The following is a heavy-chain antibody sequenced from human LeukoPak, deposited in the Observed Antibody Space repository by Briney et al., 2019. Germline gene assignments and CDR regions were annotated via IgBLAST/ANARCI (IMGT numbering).Heavy chain of an antibody. V-gene: IGHV3-30*18. CDR1: GFTFNSYA. D-gene: IGHD6-19*01. CDR2: ISYGGSNK. J-gene: IGHJ4*02. CDR3: AKDRDSSGWYGFDY. Sequence: PGRSLRLSCAASGFTFNSYAMHWVRQAPGKGLEWVALISYGGSNKYYADSVKGRFTIYRDNSKNTLYLQMNSLRAEDTAVYYCAKDRDSSGWYGFDYWGQGTPVTVSS.